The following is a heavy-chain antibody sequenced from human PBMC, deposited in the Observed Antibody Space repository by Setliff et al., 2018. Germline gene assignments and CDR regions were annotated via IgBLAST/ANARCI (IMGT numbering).Heavy chain of an antibody. V-gene: IGHV1-69*05. CDR3: ARDRIPSSSWYGLSWFDP. CDR1: GGTFSSYA. D-gene: IGHD6-13*01. J-gene: IGHJ5*02. CDR2: IIPIFGTA. Sequence: SVKVSCKASGGTFSSYAISWVRQAPGQGLEWMGGIIPIFGTANYAQKFQGRVTITTDESTSTAYMELSSLRSEDTAVYYCARDRIPSSSWYGLSWFDPWGQGTLVTVSS.